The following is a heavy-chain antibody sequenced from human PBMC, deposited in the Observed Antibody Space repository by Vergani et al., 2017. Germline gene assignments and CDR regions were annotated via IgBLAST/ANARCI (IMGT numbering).Heavy chain of an antibody. CDR3: AILKVYYYDSSGYFFDY. CDR2: NYHGDADT. CDR1: GYSFTSYW. V-gene: IGHV5-51*01. Sequence: EVQLVQSGAEVKTPGEAMKISCKGSGYSFTSYWIGWVRQMPGKSREGMGNNYHGDADTRYSPSFQGQVTIAADKSISTAYLQWSRLKASDTSMYYCAILKVYYYDSSGYFFDYWGQGTLVTVSS. D-gene: IGHD3-22*01. J-gene: IGHJ4*02.